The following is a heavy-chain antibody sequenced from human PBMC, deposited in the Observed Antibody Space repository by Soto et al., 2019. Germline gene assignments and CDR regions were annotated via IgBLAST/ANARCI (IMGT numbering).Heavy chain of an antibody. V-gene: IGHV3-23*01. Sequence: GGSLRLSCAASGFTFSSYAMSWVRQAPGKGLEWVSAISGSGGSTYYADSVKGRFTISRDNSKNTLYLQMNSLRAEDTAVYYCAKDVSDGAYGSGSYFDYWGQGTLVTVSS. J-gene: IGHJ4*02. CDR2: ISGSGGST. CDR1: GFTFSSYA. D-gene: IGHD3-10*01. CDR3: AKDVSDGAYGSGSYFDY.